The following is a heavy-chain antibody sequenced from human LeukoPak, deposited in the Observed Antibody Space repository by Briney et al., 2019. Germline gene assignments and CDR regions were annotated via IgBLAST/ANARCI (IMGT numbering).Heavy chain of an antibody. CDR2: IYPGDSDT. V-gene: IGHV5-51*01. D-gene: IGHD6-19*01. CDR3: ARHVLAGSGWYTSPFDY. CDR1: GYSFTNYW. J-gene: IGHJ4*02. Sequence: GESLKISCKGSGYSFTNYWIGWVRQMPGKGLEWMGIIYPGDSDTRYSPSFQGQVTISADKSISTAYLQWSSLKASDTAMYYCARHVLAGSGWYTSPFDYWGQGTLVTVSS.